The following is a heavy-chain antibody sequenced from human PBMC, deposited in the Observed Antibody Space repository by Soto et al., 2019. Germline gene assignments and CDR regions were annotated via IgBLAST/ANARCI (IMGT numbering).Heavy chain of an antibody. V-gene: IGHV3-23*01. CDR3: AKVIVLGASTLEY. CDR1: GFLFNHNA. CDR2: ISGSTGTT. D-gene: IGHD6-6*01. Sequence: EQVLESGGGLVQPGGSRGLSCDPSGFLFNHNAMAWVGQPPGKGLGWVSVISGSTGTTYYADSVKGRFTISRDNSKNTVYLQMNSLRVEDSALYSCAKVIVLGASTLEYWGPGTRVTVSS. J-gene: IGHJ4*02.